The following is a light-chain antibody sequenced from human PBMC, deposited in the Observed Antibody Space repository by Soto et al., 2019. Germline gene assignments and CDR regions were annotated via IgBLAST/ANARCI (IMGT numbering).Light chain of an antibody. Sequence: DIQMTQSPSTLSACVGDRVTITCRASQTISRWLAWYQQKPGRAPKLLIYDASTLESGVPSRFSGSGSETEFTLTISRLQPDDFATYFCHSRAFGQGTRLEIK. CDR3: HSRA. J-gene: IGKJ5*01. CDR2: DAS. CDR1: QTISRW. V-gene: IGKV1-5*01.